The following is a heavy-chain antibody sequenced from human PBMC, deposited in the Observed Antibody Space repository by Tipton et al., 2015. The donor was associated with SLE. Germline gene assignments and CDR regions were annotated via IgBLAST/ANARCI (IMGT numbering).Heavy chain of an antibody. CDR2: VYDRGTT. J-gene: IGHJ4*02. CDR1: GASVSGVTYY. CDR3: AREGLHYDILTGLLGRGYYFDH. Sequence: TLSLTCTVSGASVSGVTYYWSWIRQHPGKGLEWIGYVYDRGTTNYNPSVMNRVVISLDRSENQVSLKLTSVTAADTAVYYCAREGLHYDILTGLLGRGYYFDHWGQGALVTVSS. D-gene: IGHD3-9*01. V-gene: IGHV4-61*01.